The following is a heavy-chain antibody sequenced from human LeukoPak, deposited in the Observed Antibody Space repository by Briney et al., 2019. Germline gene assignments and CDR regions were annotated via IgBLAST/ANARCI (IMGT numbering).Heavy chain of an antibody. D-gene: IGHD7-27*01. Sequence: GGSLRLSCAASGFTLSSYAMNWVRLAPGKGLEWVSGVSPPGGGTYYADSVKGRFTISRDDSRNTLSLQMNSLRVEDTAVYYCARDLAWGAFDYWGQGILVAVSS. CDR2: VSPPGGGT. CDR3: ARDLAWGAFDY. CDR1: GFTLSSYA. J-gene: IGHJ4*02. V-gene: IGHV3-23*01.